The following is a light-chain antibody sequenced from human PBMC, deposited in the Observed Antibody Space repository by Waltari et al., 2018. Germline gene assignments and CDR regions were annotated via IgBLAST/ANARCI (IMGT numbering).Light chain of an antibody. CDR3: ATWDDSLDTPV. CDR2: SNN. CDR1: SSDIGRNT. V-gene: IGLV1-44*01. J-gene: IGLJ3*02. Sequence: QSVLTQSPSASGTPGQRVTISCSGSSSDIGRNTVNWYQQLPGTAPKLLIYSNNQLPSGVPDRFSGSKSCTSASLAISGLQSEDEADYYCATWDDSLDTPVFGGGTKLTVL.